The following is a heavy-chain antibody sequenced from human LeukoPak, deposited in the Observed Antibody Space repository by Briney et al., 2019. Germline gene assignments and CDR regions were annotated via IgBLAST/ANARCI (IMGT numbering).Heavy chain of an antibody. CDR2: INPDSSGT. J-gene: IGHJ4*02. CDR1: GFTFSTYW. CDR3: ARDSGSGSYSGY. V-gene: IGHV3-74*01. D-gene: IGHD3-10*01. Sequence: GGSLRLSCAASGFTFSTYWMHLVRHGPGKGLVWVSRINPDSSGTSHADSVKGRFTISRDNAKNTLYLQMNSLRAEDTAVYYCARDSGSGSYSGYWGLGTLVTVSS.